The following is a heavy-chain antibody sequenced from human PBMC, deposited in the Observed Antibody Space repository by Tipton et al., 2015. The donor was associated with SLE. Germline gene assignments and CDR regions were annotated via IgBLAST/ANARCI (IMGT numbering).Heavy chain of an antibody. Sequence: QLVQSGAEVKKPGESLKISCKGSGYSFPNFWIGWVRQVPGKGLEWMGIIYPGNSDTRYSPSFQGQVTISADTSITPAYLQWSSRKASDTAMYYCARPARVLEWFSAFDIWGQGTMVTVSS. J-gene: IGHJ3*02. D-gene: IGHD3-3*01. CDR2: IYPGNSDT. CDR3: ARPARVLEWFSAFDI. CDR1: GYSFPNFW. V-gene: IGHV5-51*01.